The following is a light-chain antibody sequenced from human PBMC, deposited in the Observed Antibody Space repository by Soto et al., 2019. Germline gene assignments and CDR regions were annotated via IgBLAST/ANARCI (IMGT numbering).Light chain of an antibody. J-gene: IGLJ1*01. CDR2: EAS. Sequence: QSALTQPASVTGSPGQSITISCTGTRSDVGSFHLVSWYQQHPGKAPKLMIYEASKRPSGVSDRFSGSKSGTTASLTISGLQAEDEADYYCCSYAGSSTYVFGTGTKVTAL. CDR1: RSDVGSFHL. CDR3: CSYAGSSTYV. V-gene: IGLV2-23*01.